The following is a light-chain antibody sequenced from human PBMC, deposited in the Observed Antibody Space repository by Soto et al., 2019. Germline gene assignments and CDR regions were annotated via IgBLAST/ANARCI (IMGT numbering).Light chain of an antibody. CDR3: QQYGSSPIT. J-gene: IGKJ5*01. CDR2: GAS. CDR1: QSVSSSY. Sequence: EIVLTQSPVTLSLSPWERATLSCRSSQSVSSSYLAWYQQKPGQAPRLLIYGASSRATGIPDRFSGSGSGTDFTLTISRLEPEHFAVYYCQQYGSSPITFGQGTRLEIK. V-gene: IGKV3-20*01.